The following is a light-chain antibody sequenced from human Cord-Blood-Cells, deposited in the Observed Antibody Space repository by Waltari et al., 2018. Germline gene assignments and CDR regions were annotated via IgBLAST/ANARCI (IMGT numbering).Light chain of an antibody. Sequence: DIQITQSPSTLSASVGDRVTITCRASQSISSWLAWYQQKPGKAPKLLIYDASSLESGVPSRFSGSGSGTEFTLTISSLQPDDFATYYCQQRVTFGPGTKVDIK. CDR2: DAS. CDR1: QSISSW. J-gene: IGKJ3*01. V-gene: IGKV1-5*01. CDR3: QQRVT.